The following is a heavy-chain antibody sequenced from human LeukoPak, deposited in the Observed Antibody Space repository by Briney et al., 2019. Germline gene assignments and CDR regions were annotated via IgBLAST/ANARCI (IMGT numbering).Heavy chain of an antibody. V-gene: IGHV4-34*01. D-gene: IGHD3-22*01. J-gene: IGHJ4*02. CDR2: INHSGST. CDR3: ARRIPSYYYDSSGYYRQAMKGFDY. CDR1: GGSFSGYY. Sequence: PSETLSLTCAVYGGSFSGYYWSWIRQPPGKGLEWIGEINHSGSTNYNPSLKSRVTISVDTSKNQFSLKLSSVTAADTAVYYCARRIPSYYYDSSGYYRQAMKGFDYWGQGTLVTVSS.